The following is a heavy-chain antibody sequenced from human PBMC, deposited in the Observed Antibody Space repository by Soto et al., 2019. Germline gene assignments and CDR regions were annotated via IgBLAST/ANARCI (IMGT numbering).Heavy chain of an antibody. CDR3: ARLVGNWNDPQGWFDP. CDR1: GYTFTGYY. Sequence: ASVKVSCKASGYTFTGYYMHWVRQAPGQGLEWMGWINPNSGGTNYAQKFQGWVTMTRDTSISTAYMELSRLRSDGTAVYYCARLVGNWNDPQGWFDPWGQGTLVTVSS. CDR2: INPNSGGT. D-gene: IGHD1-1*01. J-gene: IGHJ5*02. V-gene: IGHV1-2*04.